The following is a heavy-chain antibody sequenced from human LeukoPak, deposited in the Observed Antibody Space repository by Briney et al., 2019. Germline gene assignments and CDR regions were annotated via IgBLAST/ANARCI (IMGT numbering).Heavy chain of an antibody. CDR1: GGSISSSSYY. CDR3: ASVVPYYYYMDV. J-gene: IGHJ6*03. CDR2: IYYSGST. D-gene: IGHD2-2*01. Sequence: SETLSLTCTVSGGSISSSSYYWGWIRQPPGKGLEWIGSIYYSGSTYYNPSLKSRVTISVDTSKNQFSLRLSSVTAADTAVYYCASVVPYYYYMDVWGKGTTVTVSS. V-gene: IGHV4-39*07.